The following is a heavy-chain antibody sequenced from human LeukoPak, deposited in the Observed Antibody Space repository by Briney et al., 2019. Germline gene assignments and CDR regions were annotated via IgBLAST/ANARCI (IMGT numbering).Heavy chain of an antibody. J-gene: IGHJ4*02. D-gene: IGHD6-19*01. CDR2: ITSSGYDT. V-gene: IGHV3-23*01. CDR3: GKDSRETLAGTEDY. CDR1: GFTFSRYA. Sequence: HAGGSLRLSCAASGFTFSRYAMSWVRQAPGKGLELVSSITSSGYDTYYRDSVKGRFTISRDNSENTLYLQMNSLRPEDTAMYYCGKDSRETLAGTEDYWGRGTLVTVSS.